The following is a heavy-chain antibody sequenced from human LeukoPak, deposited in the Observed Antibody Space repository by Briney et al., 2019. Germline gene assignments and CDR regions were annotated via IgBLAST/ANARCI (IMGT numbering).Heavy chain of an antibody. Sequence: GGSLRLSCAASGFTFSNYAMSWVRQAPGKGLEWVSTISANDGSTNFADSVKGRFTISRDNSKSTLYLQMNSLRAEDTAVYYCAKISGYDNDDAFDIWGQGTMVTVSS. J-gene: IGHJ3*02. D-gene: IGHD5-12*01. CDR1: GFTFSNYA. V-gene: IGHV3-23*01. CDR2: ISANDGST. CDR3: AKISGYDNDDAFDI.